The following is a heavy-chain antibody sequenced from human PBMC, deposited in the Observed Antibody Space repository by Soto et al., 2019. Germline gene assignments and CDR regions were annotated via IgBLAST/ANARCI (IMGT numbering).Heavy chain of an antibody. Sequence: QVQLVQSGAEVKKPGSSVKVSCQASGGTFSSYAISWVRQAPGQGLEWMGGIIPIFGTANYAQKFQGRVKITADESTSTAYMELSSLRSEDTAVYYCARDSANYYDSSGYYEDAFDIWGQGTMVTVS. V-gene: IGHV1-69*01. CDR3: ARDSANYYDSSGYYEDAFDI. D-gene: IGHD3-22*01. J-gene: IGHJ3*02. CDR1: GGTFSSYA. CDR2: IIPIFGTA.